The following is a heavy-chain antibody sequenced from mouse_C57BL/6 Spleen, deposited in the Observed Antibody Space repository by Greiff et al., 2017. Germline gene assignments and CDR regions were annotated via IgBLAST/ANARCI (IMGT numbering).Heavy chain of an antibody. J-gene: IGHJ2*01. Sequence: EVQRVESGGGLVKPGGSLKLSCAASGFTFSSYAMSWVRQTPEKRLEWVATISDGGSYTYYPDNVKGRFTISRDNAKNNLYLQMSHLKSEDTAMYYCAKDLIYDGFDYWGQGTTLTVSS. CDR3: AKDLIYDGFDY. CDR2: ISDGGSYT. D-gene: IGHD2-3*01. V-gene: IGHV5-4*01. CDR1: GFTFSSYA.